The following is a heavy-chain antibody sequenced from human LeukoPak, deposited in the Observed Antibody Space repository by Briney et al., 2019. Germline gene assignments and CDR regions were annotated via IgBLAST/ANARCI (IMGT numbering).Heavy chain of an antibody. J-gene: IGHJ4*02. CDR2: INGDGSST. CDR1: GFTFSSYW. CDR3: TRAVGWTQNSYYSDY. Sequence: GGSLRLSCVASGFTFSSYWMYWVRQAPGKGLVWVSRINGDGSSTTYADSVKGRFTISRDNAKNTLYLQMNRLRAEDTAVYYCTRAVGWTQNSYYSDYWGQGALVTVSS. D-gene: IGHD3/OR15-3a*01. V-gene: IGHV3-74*01.